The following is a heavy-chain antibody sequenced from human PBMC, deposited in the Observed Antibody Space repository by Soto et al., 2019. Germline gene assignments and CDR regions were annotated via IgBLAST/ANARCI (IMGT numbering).Heavy chain of an antibody. CDR2: IDPSDSYT. V-gene: IGHV5-10-1*01. CDR1: GYRFTSYW. CDR3: AGLPRYSGYYYYGMDV. Sequence: GESLKISCKGSGYRFTSYWISWGRQMPGKGLEWRGRIDPSDSYTNYSPSFQGHVTISADKSISTAYLQWSSLKASDTAMYYCAGLPRYSGYYYYGMDVWGQGTTVTVSS. J-gene: IGHJ6*02. D-gene: IGHD1-1*01.